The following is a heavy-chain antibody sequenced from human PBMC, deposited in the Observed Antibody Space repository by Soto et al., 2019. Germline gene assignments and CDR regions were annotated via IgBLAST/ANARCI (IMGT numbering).Heavy chain of an antibody. CDR1: GFTFSSYA. J-gene: IGHJ4*02. V-gene: IGHV3-23*01. CDR3: AKAQYGSGNPGGYDY. CDR2: ISGSGGTT. D-gene: IGHD3-10*01. Sequence: GGSLRLSCAASGFTFSSYAMSWVRQAPGKGLEWVSAISGSGGTTYYADSVKGRFTISRDNSRNTLYLQMNSLRAEDTAVYYCAKAQYGSGNPGGYDYWGQGTLVTVSS.